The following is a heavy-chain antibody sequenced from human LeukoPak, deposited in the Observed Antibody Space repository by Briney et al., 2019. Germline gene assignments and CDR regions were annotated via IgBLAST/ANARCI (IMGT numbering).Heavy chain of an antibody. J-gene: IGHJ4*02. V-gene: IGHV3-11*06. CDR2: ISSGSSYT. CDR1: GFTFSDYY. CDR3: AREAGSSGSYHYYFDY. Sequence: GGSLRLSCAASGFTFSDYYMSWIRQAPGKGLEWVSYISSGSSYTNYADSVKGRFTVSRDNAKNSLYLQMNSMRVEDTAVYYCAREAGSSGSYHYYFDYSGPGTLVIVSS. D-gene: IGHD1-26*01.